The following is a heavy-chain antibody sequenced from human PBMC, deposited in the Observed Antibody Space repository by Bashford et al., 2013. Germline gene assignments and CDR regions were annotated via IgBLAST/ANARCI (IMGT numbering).Heavy chain of an antibody. CDR2: INPNRGDT. Sequence: WVRQAPGQGLEWMGWINPNRGDTNYAQNFQGRVSMTRDTSISTAYLELSRLRSDDTAVYFCARDGPVVGVWNAFDVWGQGTGGHRLL. D-gene: IGHD1-26*01. CDR3: ARDGPVVGVWNAFDV. V-gene: IGHV1-2*02. J-gene: IGHJ3*01.